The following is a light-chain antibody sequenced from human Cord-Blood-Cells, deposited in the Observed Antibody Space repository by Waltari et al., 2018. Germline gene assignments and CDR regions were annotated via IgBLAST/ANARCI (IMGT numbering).Light chain of an antibody. CDR1: QSVSSN. J-gene: IGKJ4*01. Sequence: TLSVSPGERATLSCRASQSVSSNLAWYQQKPGQAPRLLIYGASTRATGIPARFSGSGSGTEFTLTISSLQSEDFAVYYCQQYNNWPLTFGGGTKVEIK. CDR2: GAS. CDR3: QQYNNWPLT. V-gene: IGKV3-15*01.